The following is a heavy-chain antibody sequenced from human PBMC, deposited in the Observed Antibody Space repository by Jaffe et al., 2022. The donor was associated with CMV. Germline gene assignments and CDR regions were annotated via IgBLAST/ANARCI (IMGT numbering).Heavy chain of an antibody. Sequence: EVQLVESGGGLVQPGGSLRLSCAASGFTVSSNYMSWVRQAPGKGLEWVSVIYSGGSTYYADSVKGRFTISRDNSKNTLYLQMNSLRAEDTAVYYCARAGMDDILTGPNGYYYYMDVWGKGTTVTVSS. CDR3: ARAGMDDILTGPNGYYYYMDV. CDR2: IYSGGST. J-gene: IGHJ6*03. CDR1: GFTVSSNY. D-gene: IGHD3-9*01. V-gene: IGHV3-66*01.